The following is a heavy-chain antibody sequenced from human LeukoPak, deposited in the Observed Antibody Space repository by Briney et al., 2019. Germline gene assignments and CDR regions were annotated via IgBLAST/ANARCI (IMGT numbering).Heavy chain of an antibody. Sequence: PGGSLRLSCAASGFTFSSYWTSWVRQAPGKGLEWVANIKQDGSEKYYVDSVKGRFTISRDNAKNSLYLQMNSLRAEDTAVYYCARGDGMDVWGQGTTVTVSS. CDR3: ARGDGMDV. V-gene: IGHV3-7*01. J-gene: IGHJ6*02. CDR2: IKQDGSEK. CDR1: GFTFSSYW.